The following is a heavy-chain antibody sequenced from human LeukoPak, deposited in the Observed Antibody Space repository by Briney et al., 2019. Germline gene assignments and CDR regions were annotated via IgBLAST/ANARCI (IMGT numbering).Heavy chain of an antibody. CDR1: GGSNNGYY. CDR2: LYYSGST. Sequence: PSETLSLTCSVTGGSNNGYYWTWMRQPPGKGLEWLGYLYYSGSTNYNPSLKSRVTISVDRSKNQFSLRLSSVTAADTAVYYCARDYCSSTSCYALYYFDYWGQGTLVTVSS. CDR3: ARDYCSSTSCYALYYFDY. V-gene: IGHV4-59*01. J-gene: IGHJ4*02. D-gene: IGHD2-2*01.